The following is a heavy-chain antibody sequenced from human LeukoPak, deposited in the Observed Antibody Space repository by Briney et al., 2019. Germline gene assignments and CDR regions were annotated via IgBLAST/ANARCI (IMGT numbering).Heavy chain of an antibody. Sequence: PSGTLSLTCAVSGGSISSSNWGSRVRRPPGKGLGWIGEIYHSGSTNYNPSLKSRVTISVDKSKNQFSLKLSSVSAADTAVYYCARGELYSSSWQRPLAYWGQGTLVTVSS. D-gene: IGHD6-13*01. J-gene: IGHJ4*02. CDR2: IYHSGST. CDR3: ARGELYSSSWQRPLAY. V-gene: IGHV4-4*02. CDR1: GGSISSSNW.